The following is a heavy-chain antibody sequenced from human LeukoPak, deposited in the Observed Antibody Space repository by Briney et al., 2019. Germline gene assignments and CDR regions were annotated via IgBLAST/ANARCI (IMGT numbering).Heavy chain of an antibody. V-gene: IGHV3-7*01. D-gene: IGHD3-22*01. CDR2: IKHNGGEK. CDR3: ARDRGWRSSGYYLYQFDY. Sequence: GGSLRLSCVASGFTFTDYFMSWVRQAPGKGLEWVASIKHNGGEKYYVDSVKGRFTISRDNAKNSLYLEMSSLRVEDTAVYYCARDRGWRSSGYYLYQFDYWGQGTLVTVSS. J-gene: IGHJ4*02. CDR1: GFTFTDYF.